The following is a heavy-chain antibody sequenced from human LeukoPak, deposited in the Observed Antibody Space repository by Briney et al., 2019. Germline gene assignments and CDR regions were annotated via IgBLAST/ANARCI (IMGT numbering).Heavy chain of an antibody. D-gene: IGHD3-22*01. CDR2: INAGDGNT. V-gene: IGHV1-3*01. Sequence: GASVKVSCKTSGYTFTIYGMHWVRQAPGQSPEWMGWINAGDGNTKYSQKFQDRVTITRDTSASTAYMELSSLRSEDTAVYYCARVPLYDSSGYYYPHWGQGTLVTVSS. J-gene: IGHJ1*01. CDR1: GYTFTIYG. CDR3: ARVPLYDSSGYYYPH.